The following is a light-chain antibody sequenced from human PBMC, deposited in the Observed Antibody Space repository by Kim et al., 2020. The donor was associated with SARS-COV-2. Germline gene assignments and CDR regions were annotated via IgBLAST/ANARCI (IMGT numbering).Light chain of an antibody. CDR2: DAS. J-gene: IGKJ1*01. V-gene: IGKV1-39*01. CDR3: QQSYSSPWT. Sequence: ASVGDRVTITCRAGHSISSYLNWYQQKPGKVPNLLIYDASSLQSGVPSRFSGSGSGTDFTLSISSLQPEDFATYYCQQSYSSPWTFGQGTKVDIK. CDR1: HSISSY.